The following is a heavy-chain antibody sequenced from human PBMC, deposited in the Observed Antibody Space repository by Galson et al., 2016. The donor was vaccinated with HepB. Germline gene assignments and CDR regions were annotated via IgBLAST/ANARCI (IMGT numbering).Heavy chain of an antibody. CDR1: GGSFSGYY. CDR2: IIHSGST. V-gene: IGHV4-34*01. Sequence: LSLTCAVYGGSFSGYYWTWIRQSPGKGLEWIGEIIHSGSTNYNPSLKSRVTISADTSKNQFSLKLSSVTAADTAVYYCTRGANTGYDIYRYWGQGTLVTVSS. D-gene: IGHD5-12*01. J-gene: IGHJ4*02. CDR3: TRGANTGYDIYRY.